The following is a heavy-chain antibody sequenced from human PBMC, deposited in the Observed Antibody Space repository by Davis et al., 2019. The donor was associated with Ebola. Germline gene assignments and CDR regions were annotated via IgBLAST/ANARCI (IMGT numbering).Heavy chain of an antibody. Sequence: GGSLILSCAASGFTFSDYGMNWVRQAPGKGLEWVSSIGYSGTDTYYADSVKGRFTVSRDNSKNTLYLQMSSLRAEDTAVYYCAKDGPNWELLYYFDYWGQGTLVTVSS. J-gene: IGHJ4*02. CDR1: GFTFSDYG. CDR3: AKDGPNWELLYYFDY. V-gene: IGHV3-23*01. CDR2: IGYSGTDT. D-gene: IGHD1-26*01.